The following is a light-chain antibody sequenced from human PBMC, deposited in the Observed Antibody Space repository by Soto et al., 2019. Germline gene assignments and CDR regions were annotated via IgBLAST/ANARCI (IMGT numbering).Light chain of an antibody. CDR3: QLYNNYSWT. CDR1: QSVRSN. CDR2: GAS. J-gene: IGKJ1*01. V-gene: IGKV3D-15*01. Sequence: EIVMTQSPATLSVSPGERATLSCRASQSVRSNLAWYQQKPGQAPRLLIYGASTRAIGIPARFSGSGSGTEFTLTISSLQSDDFATYYCQLYNNYSWTFGQGTKVEVK.